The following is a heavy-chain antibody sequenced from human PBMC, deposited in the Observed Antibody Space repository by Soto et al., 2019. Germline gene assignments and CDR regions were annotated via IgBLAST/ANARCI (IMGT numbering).Heavy chain of an antibody. Sequence: RGSLRPSCAASGFTFSSYAMTWVRQAPGKGLEWVSGISGSGATTSYADSVKGRFTVSRDNSKNTLYLQMNSLRVEDTAVYHCAKLRYFDWSAYNWFEYWGQGT. CDR3: AKLRYFDWSAYNWFEY. D-gene: IGHD3-9*01. V-gene: IGHV3-23*01. CDR1: GFTFSSYA. J-gene: IGHJ5*01. CDR2: ISGSGATT.